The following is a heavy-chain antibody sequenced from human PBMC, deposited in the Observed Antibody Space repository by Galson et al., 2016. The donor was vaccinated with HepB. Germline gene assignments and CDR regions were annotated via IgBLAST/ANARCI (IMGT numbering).Heavy chain of an antibody. J-gene: IGHJ5*02. V-gene: IGHV1-2*02. CDR1: GYDFFGFY. Sequence: SVKVSCKASGYDFFGFYIHWVRQAPGQGLEWMGCINANSGGTYYAQKFQGTVTMSRDTSLNTAHMELTRLTSDDAAVYYCAREGRNPVGSRGNCFDAWGQGTLVTVSS. CDR3: AREGRNPVGSRGNCFDA. D-gene: IGHD3-10*01. CDR2: INANSGGT.